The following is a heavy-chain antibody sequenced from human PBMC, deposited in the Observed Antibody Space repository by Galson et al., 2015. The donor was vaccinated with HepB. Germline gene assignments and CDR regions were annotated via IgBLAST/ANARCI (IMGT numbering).Heavy chain of an antibody. CDR1: GFNFRRYA. J-gene: IGHJ2*01. Sequence: SLRLSCAASGFNFRRYAMSWVRQAPGRGLEWVSGISGSGFFTNYAASVTGRFTISRDNSKNKMYLQMNSLGAEDTAVYYCARPKDVGSGWSRVEWYFDLGGRGTLVTVSS. D-gene: IGHD6-19*01. V-gene: IGHV3-23*01. CDR2: ISGSGFFT. CDR3: ARPKDVGSGWSRVEWYFDL.